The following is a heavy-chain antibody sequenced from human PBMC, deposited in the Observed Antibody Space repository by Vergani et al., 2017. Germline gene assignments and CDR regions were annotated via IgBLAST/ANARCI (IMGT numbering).Heavy chain of an antibody. V-gene: IGHV5-51*01. D-gene: IGHD5-18*01. CDR3: ARPYADTAMEPYYFDY. Sequence: EVQLVQSGAEVKKPGESLKISCKGSGYSFTSYWIGWVRQMPGKGLEWMGIIYPGDSDTRYSPSFQGQVTISADKSISTAYLQWSSLKASDTAMYYWARPYADTAMEPYYFDYWGQGTLVTVSS. CDR1: GYSFTSYW. CDR2: IYPGDSDT. J-gene: IGHJ4*02.